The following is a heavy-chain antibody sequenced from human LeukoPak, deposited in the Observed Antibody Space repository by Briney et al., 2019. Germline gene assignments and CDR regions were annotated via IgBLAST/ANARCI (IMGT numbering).Heavy chain of an antibody. Sequence: PSQALSLTCTVSGGSISSGSYYWSWIRQPAGKGLEWIGRIYTSGSTNYNPSLKSRVTISVDTSKNQFSLKLSSVTAADTAVYYCARVSWFGELSSPTSDYYYMDVWGKGTTLTVSS. CDR2: IYTSGST. CDR3: ARVSWFGELSSPTSDYYYMDV. CDR1: GGSISSGSYY. D-gene: IGHD3-10*01. V-gene: IGHV4-61*02. J-gene: IGHJ6*03.